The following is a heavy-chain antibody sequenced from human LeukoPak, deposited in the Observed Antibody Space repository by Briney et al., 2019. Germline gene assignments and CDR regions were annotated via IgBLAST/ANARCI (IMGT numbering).Heavy chain of an antibody. CDR3: AGDPWYYYDSSGYYYRLSYFDY. CDR2: INPSGGST. J-gene: IGHJ4*02. Sequence: ASVKVSCKASGYTFTSYYMHWVRQAPGQGLEWMGIINPSGGSTSYAQKFQGRVTMTRDMSTSTVYMELSSLRSEDTAVYYCAGDPWYYYDSSGYYYRLSYFDYWGQGTLVTVSS. D-gene: IGHD3-22*01. V-gene: IGHV1-46*01. CDR1: GYTFTSYY.